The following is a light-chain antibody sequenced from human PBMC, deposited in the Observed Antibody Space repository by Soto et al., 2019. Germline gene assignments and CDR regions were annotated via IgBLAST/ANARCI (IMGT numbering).Light chain of an antibody. Sequence: DIQMTQSPSTLSASVGDRVTITCRASQSISNWLAWYQQKPGKAPKLLIYKASSLESGVPSRFSGSGSGTEFTLTISSLQPDDFATYYCQQYETFGQGNKVEIK. CDR3: QQYET. CDR1: QSISNW. V-gene: IGKV1-5*03. CDR2: KAS. J-gene: IGKJ1*01.